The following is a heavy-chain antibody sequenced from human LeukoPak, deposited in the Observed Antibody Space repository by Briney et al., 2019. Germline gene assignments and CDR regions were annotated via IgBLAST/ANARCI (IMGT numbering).Heavy chain of an antibody. CDR1: GGSVSSGSYY. Sequence: PSETLSLTCTVSGGSVSSGSYYWSWIRQPPGKGLEWIGYIYYSGSTNYNPSLKSRVTISVDTSKNQFSLTLSSVTAADTAVYYCARSYDSSGYFIPSVFDYWGQGTLVTVSS. J-gene: IGHJ4*02. D-gene: IGHD3-22*01. V-gene: IGHV4-61*01. CDR2: IYYSGST. CDR3: ARSYDSSGYFIPSVFDY.